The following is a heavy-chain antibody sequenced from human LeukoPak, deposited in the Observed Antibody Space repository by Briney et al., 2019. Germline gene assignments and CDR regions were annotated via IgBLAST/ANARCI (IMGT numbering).Heavy chain of an antibody. CDR1: GFTFSTYS. J-gene: IGHJ4*02. Sequence: GGSLRLSCTASGFTFSTYSMNWVRQAPGKGLEWVSYISSTSSSIYYADSVKGRFTISRDNAKNSLYLQVNSLRAEDTAVYYCARIMTTVTTVESWGQGTLVTVSS. CDR3: ARIMTTVTTVES. V-gene: IGHV3-48*01. CDR2: ISSTSSSI. D-gene: IGHD4-17*01.